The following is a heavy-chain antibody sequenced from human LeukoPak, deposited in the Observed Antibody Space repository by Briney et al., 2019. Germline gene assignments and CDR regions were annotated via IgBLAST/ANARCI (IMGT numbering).Heavy chain of an antibody. D-gene: IGHD4-23*01. J-gene: IGHJ6*03. CDR1: GFTVSSNY. Sequence: GGSLRLSSAPSGFTVSSNYMSWVRQAPGKGLEWVSVIDSGGSTYYADSVKGRFTISRDNSRNTLYLQMNSLRAENTAVYYCARSTVLNGRYYYYYMDVWGKGTTVTVSS. CDR3: ARSTVLNGRYYYYYMDV. CDR2: IDSGGST. V-gene: IGHV3-53*01.